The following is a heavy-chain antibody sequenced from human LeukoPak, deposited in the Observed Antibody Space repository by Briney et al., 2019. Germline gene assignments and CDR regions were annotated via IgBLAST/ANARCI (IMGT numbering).Heavy chain of an antibody. J-gene: IGHJ4*02. CDR2: ISYDGSNK. D-gene: IGHD7-27*01. Sequence: GRSLRLSCAASGFTFSSYAMHWVRQAPGKGLEWVAVISYDGSNKYYADSVKGRFTISRDNSKNTLYVQMNSLRAEDTAVYYCAKEGGTGDPPYWGQGTLVTVSS. CDR1: GFTFSSYA. V-gene: IGHV3-30-3*01. CDR3: AKEGGTGDPPY.